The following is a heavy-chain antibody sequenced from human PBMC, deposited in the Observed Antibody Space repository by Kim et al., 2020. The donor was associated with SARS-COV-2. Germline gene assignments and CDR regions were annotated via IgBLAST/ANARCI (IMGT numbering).Heavy chain of an antibody. V-gene: IGHV3-74*01. CDR3: ARDMRYYDSSGTGY. CDR2: IKSDGSST. D-gene: IGHD3-10*01. Sequence: GGSLRLSCAASGFILSNYWMHWVRQAPGKGLVWLSDIKSDGSSTTYADSVKGRFTISRDTAKNTLYLQMNSLRAEDTAVYYCARDMRYYDSSGTGYWGQGTLVTVSP. J-gene: IGHJ4*02. CDR1: GFILSNYW.